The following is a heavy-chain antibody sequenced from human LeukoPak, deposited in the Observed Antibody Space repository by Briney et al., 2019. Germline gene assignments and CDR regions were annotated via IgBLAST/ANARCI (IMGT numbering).Heavy chain of an antibody. CDR2: ISSSSIYI. V-gene: IGHV3-21*01. CDR3: ARGHSNYGDYFDY. CDR1: GFTFSSYG. D-gene: IGHD4-11*01. J-gene: IGHJ4*02. Sequence: GGSLRLSCAASGFTFSSYGMHWVRQAPGKGLEWVSSISSSSIYIYYADSVKGRFTISRDNAKSSLSLQMNSLRAEDTAVYYCARGHSNYGDYFDYWGQGTLVTVSS.